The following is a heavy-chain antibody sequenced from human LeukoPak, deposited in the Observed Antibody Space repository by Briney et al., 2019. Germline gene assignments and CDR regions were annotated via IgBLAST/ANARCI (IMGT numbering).Heavy chain of an antibody. Sequence: GGSLRLSCAASGFTVSDNYMSWVRQAPGKGPEWVSIIYSGGNTYYADSLKDRFTISRDNFQNTVYLQMNNMRAEDTAVYYCAREDWAALDYWGQGTLVTVSS. D-gene: IGHD2-15*01. CDR2: IYSGGNT. CDR1: GFTVSDNY. J-gene: IGHJ4*02. V-gene: IGHV3-66*01. CDR3: AREDWAALDY.